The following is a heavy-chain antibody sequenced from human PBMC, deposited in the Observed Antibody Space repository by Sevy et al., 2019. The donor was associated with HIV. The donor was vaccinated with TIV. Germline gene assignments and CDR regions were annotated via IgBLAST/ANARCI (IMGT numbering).Heavy chain of an antibody. CDR1: GFTFSNAW. D-gene: IGHD6-13*01. CDR2: IKSKTDGGTT. Sequence: GGSLRLSCAASGFTFSNAWMSWVRQAPGKGLEWVGRIKSKTDGGTTDYAAPVKGGFTISRDDSKKTLYLQMNSLKTEDTAVYYCITRGSSSSKYYFDYWGQGTLVTVSS. V-gene: IGHV3-15*01. J-gene: IGHJ4*02. CDR3: ITRGSSSSKYYFDY.